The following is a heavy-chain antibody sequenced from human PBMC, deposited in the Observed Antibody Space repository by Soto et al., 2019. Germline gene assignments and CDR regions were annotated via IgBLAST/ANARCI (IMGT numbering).Heavy chain of an antibody. V-gene: IGHV3-33*06. CDR3: AKDYYGSGSHFDY. CDR1: GFTFSAYG. CDR2: IWYDGSNK. J-gene: IGHJ4*02. Sequence: PGGSLRLSCAASGFTFSAYGMHWVRQAPGKGLEWVAVIWYDGSNKYYADSVKGRFTISRDNSKNTLYLQMNSLRAEDTAVYYCAKDYYGSGSHFDYWGQGTLVTVSS. D-gene: IGHD3-10*01.